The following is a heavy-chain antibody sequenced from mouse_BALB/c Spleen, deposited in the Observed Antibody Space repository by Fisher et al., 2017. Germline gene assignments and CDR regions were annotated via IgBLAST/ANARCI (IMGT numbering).Heavy chain of an antibody. J-gene: IGHJ4*01. V-gene: IGHV1-77*01. D-gene: IGHD2-4*01. CDR3: ARGDYERAMDY. Sequence: KFKGKATLTADKSSSTAYMQLSSLTSEDSAVYYCARGDYERAMDYWGQGTSVTVSS.